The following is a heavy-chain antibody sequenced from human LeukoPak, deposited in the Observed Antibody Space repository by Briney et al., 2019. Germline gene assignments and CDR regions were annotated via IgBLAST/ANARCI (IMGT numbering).Heavy chain of an antibody. Sequence: PGGSLRLSCEASGFTFSSYWMSWVRQAPGKGLEWVANIKQDGSEKYYVDSVKGRFTISRDNAKNSLYLQMNSLRAEDTAVYYCARVKERWLQSFDYWGQGTLVTVSS. CDR2: IKQDGSEK. CDR1: GFTFSSYW. CDR3: ARVKERWLQSFDY. J-gene: IGHJ4*02. V-gene: IGHV3-7*01. D-gene: IGHD5-24*01.